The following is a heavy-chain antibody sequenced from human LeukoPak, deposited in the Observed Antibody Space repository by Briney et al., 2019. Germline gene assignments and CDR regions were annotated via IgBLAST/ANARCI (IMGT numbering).Heavy chain of an antibody. CDR1: GYTFTSYY. CDR2: INPSGGST. CDR3: ARGGGAGIAVADTSGAFDI. D-gene: IGHD6-19*01. J-gene: IGHJ3*02. V-gene: IGHV1-46*01. Sequence: GASVKVSCKASGYTFTSYYMHWVRQAPGQGLEWMGIINPSGGSTSYAQKFQGRVTMTRDTSTSTVYMELSSLRSEDTAVYYCARGGGAGIAVADTSGAFDIWGQGQWSPSLQ.